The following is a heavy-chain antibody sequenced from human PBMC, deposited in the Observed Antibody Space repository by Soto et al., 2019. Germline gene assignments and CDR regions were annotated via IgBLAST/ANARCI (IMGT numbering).Heavy chain of an antibody. Sequence: EVRLLESGGGLVKPGGSLRLSCATSGLTFSNYAMSWVCQAPGGGLAWVSSMSGSSSTTYYADSVKGRFTISRDRSKNTLYLQMSSLRAEDTALYYCAKNQERELPRVIDFWGQGTLVTVSS. CDR1: GLTFSNYA. CDR2: MSGSSSTT. D-gene: IGHD1-7*01. V-gene: IGHV3-23*01. J-gene: IGHJ4*02. CDR3: AKNQERELPRVIDF.